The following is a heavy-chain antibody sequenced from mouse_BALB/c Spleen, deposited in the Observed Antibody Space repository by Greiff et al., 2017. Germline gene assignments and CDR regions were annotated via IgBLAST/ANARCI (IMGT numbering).Heavy chain of an antibody. V-gene: IGHV1-4*02. CDR1: GYTFTSYT. Sequence: QVQLKESGPELVKPGASVKIPCKASGYTFTSYTMHWVKQRPGQGLEWIGYINPSSGYTEYNQKFKDKTTLTADKSSSTAYMQLSSLTSEDSAVYYCARVRDGYYFDVWGAGTTVTVSS. J-gene: IGHJ1*01. CDR2: INPSSGYT. CDR3: ARVRDGYYFDV. D-gene: IGHD2-3*01.